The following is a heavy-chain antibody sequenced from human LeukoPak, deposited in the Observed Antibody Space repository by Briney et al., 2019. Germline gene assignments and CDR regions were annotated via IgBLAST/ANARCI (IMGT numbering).Heavy chain of an antibody. J-gene: IGHJ5*02. CDR2: IKQDGSEK. Sequence: GGSLRLSCAASGFTFSSYWMSWVRQAPGEGLEWVANIKQDGSEKYYVDSVKGRFTISRDNAKNSLYLQMNSQRAEDTAVYYCARYPGSGSYLPSYNWFDPWGQGTLVTVSS. CDR3: ARYPGSGSYLPSYNWFDP. V-gene: IGHV3-7*01. D-gene: IGHD3-10*01. CDR1: GFTFSSYW.